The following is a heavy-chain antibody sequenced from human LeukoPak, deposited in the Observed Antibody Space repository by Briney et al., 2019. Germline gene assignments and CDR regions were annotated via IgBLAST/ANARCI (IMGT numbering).Heavy chain of an antibody. CDR1: GFTFSSYW. Sequence: GGSLRLSCAASGFTFSSYWMSWVRQAPGKGLEWVANIKQDGSEKYYVDSVKGRFTISRDNAKNSLYLQLNSLRAEDTAVYYCARRGPSGYRYMDVWGKGTTVTVSS. V-gene: IGHV3-7*01. CDR3: ARRGPSGYRYMDV. D-gene: IGHD5-18*01. J-gene: IGHJ6*03. CDR2: IKQDGSEK.